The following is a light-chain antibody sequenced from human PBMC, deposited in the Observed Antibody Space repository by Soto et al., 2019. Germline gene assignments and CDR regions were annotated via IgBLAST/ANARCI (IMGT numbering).Light chain of an antibody. CDR2: KAS. CDR1: QTISSW. V-gene: IGKV1-5*03. CDR3: QHYNSYSEA. J-gene: IGKJ5*01. Sequence: DIQMTQSHSTLSGSVGDRVTITCRASQTISSWLAWYQQKPGKAPKLLIYKASTLKSGVPSRFSGSGSGTEFTLTISSLQPDDFATYYCQHYNSYSEAFGQGTRLEIK.